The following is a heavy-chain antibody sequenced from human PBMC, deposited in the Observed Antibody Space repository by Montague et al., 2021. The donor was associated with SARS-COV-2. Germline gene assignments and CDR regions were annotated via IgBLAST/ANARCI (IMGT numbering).Heavy chain of an antibody. J-gene: IGHJ6*03. Sequence: SLRLSCAASGFTFTRYWMNWVRQAPGKGLVWVSRINNDGSKKTYADSVKGRFTISRDNVKNPVYLQMNSLRAEDTAVYYCTRVGFDPSTYYYFYYHMDVWGKGTTVTVSS. V-gene: IGHV3-74*01. CDR2: INNDGSKK. D-gene: IGHD2/OR15-2a*01. CDR1: GFTFTRYW. CDR3: TRVGFDPSTYYYFYYHMDV.